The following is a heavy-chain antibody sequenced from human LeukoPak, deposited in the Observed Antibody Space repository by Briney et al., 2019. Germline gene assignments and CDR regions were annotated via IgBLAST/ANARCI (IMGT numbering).Heavy chain of an antibody. CDR3: ARDGALSVGVFDI. CDR1: GFVFSNFV. J-gene: IGHJ3*02. Sequence: GGSLRLSCAASGFVFSNFVMHCVRQAPGKGLVWVSRIPTDDNPTNYADFVQGRFTNSRDNAKNTVYLQMNNLRAEDTAVYYCARDGALSVGVFDIWGQGTMVTVSS. CDR2: IPTDDNPT. V-gene: IGHV3-74*01. D-gene: IGHD1-26*01.